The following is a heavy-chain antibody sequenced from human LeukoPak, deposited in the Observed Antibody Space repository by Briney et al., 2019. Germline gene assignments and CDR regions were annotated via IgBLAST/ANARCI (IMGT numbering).Heavy chain of an antibody. J-gene: IGHJ4*02. V-gene: IGHV4-59*01. CDR3: ARDYYGSGSYYHDY. D-gene: IGHD3-10*01. CDR2: IYYSGST. Sequence: PSETLSLTCTVSGGSISSYYRSWIRQPPGKGLEWIGYIYYSGSTNYNPSLKSRVTISVDTSKNQFSLKLSSVTAADTAVYYCARDYYGSGSYYHDYWGQGTLVTVSS. CDR1: GGSISSYY.